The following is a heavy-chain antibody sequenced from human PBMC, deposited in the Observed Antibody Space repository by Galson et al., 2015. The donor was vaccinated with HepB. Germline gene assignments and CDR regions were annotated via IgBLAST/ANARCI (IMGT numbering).Heavy chain of an antibody. CDR2: FSGYDGST. CDR1: GYSFSNYG. V-gene: IGHV1-18*01. D-gene: IGHD1-1*01. J-gene: IGHJ6*02. Sequence: SVKVSCKASGYSFSNYGLSWIRQAPGPGLEWMGWFSGYDGSTNYAQRFQGRVTMTADASTGTAYLELRNLRSDDTAVYYCARDSRLELGLNNYCSYGMDVWGQGSAVSVSS. CDR3: ARDSRLELGLNNYCSYGMDV.